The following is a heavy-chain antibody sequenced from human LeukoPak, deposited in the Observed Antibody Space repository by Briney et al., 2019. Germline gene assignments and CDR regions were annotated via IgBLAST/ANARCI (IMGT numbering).Heavy chain of an antibody. Sequence: GASVKVSCKASGYTFTIYAISWVRQAPGQGLEWMGWISAYNGNTDYAQKLQGRVTMTTDTSTSTAYMELRSLRSDDTAVYYCARVEAARPGFDYWGQGTLVTVSS. D-gene: IGHD6-6*01. V-gene: IGHV1-18*01. CDR2: ISAYNGNT. CDR1: GYTFTIYA. CDR3: ARVEAARPGFDY. J-gene: IGHJ4*02.